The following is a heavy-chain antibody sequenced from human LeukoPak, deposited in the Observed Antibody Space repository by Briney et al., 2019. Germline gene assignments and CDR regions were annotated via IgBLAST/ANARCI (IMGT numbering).Heavy chain of an antibody. Sequence: ASVKVSCKASGYSFTSYYMHWVRQAPGQGLEWMGIINPNGGSTSYAQKFRGRVTMTRDTSTSTVYMDLSSLKSEDTAVYYCAREKDNSGWKNWIDPWGEGTLVTVSS. V-gene: IGHV1-46*01. J-gene: IGHJ5*02. CDR1: GYSFTSYY. D-gene: IGHD6-19*01. CDR3: AREKDNSGWKNWIDP. CDR2: INPNGGST.